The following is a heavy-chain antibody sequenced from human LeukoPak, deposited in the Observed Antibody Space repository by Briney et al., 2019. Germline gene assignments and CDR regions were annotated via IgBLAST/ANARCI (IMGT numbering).Heavy chain of an antibody. J-gene: IGHJ4*02. D-gene: IGHD2-15*01. CDR2: ISASGST. CDR3: ARDLTVVAGSFDY. V-gene: IGHV4-59*12. CDR1: GGSIGRYY. Sequence: PSEALSLTCTVSGGSIGRYYWTWIRQPPGKGLEWIGYISASGSTNSNPSLKSRVTISVDTSKNQFSLKLSSVTAADTAVYYCARDLTVVAGSFDYWGQGTLVTVSS.